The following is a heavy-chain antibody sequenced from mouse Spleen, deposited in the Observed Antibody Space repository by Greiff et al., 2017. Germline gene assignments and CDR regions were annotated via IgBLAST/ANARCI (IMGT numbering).Heavy chain of an antibody. CDR3: ARFYYGNAWFAY. CDR1: GFTFSSYG. Sequence: EVQLVESGGGLVKPGGSLKLSCAASGFTFSSYGMSWVRQTPEKRLEWVATISGGGSYTYYPDSVKGRFTISRDNAKNNLYLQMSSLRSEDTALYYCARFYYGNAWFAYWGQGTLVTVSA. D-gene: IGHD2-1*01. CDR2: ISGGGSYT. J-gene: IGHJ3*01. V-gene: IGHV5-9-2*01.